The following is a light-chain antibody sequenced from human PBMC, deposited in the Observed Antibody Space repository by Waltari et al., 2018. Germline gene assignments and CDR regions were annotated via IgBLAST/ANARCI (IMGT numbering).Light chain of an antibody. CDR2: KAS. J-gene: IGKJ1*01. Sequence: DIQMTQSPSTLSAPVGDRVTITCRASQSIRSWLAWYQQKPGKAPKLLTSKASTLERGVPSRFSGSGSGTEFTLTISSLQPDDFATYHCQQYKSPPWTFGQGTKVEIK. CDR1: QSIRSW. V-gene: IGKV1-5*03. CDR3: QQYKSPPWT.